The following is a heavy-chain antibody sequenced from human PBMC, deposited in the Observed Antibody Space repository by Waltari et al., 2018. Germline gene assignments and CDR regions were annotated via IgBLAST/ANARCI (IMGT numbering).Heavy chain of an antibody. J-gene: IGHJ6*02. D-gene: IGHD2-2*01. CDR3: ARLAPAAARGKYGMDV. CDR1: GYSFTSYW. CDR2: IDPVDSVT. V-gene: IGHV5-51*01. Sequence: EVQLVQSGAEVKKPGESLKISCKGSGYSFTSYWIGWVRQMPGKGLEWMGIIDPVDSVTRYSPSFQGQVTISADKSISTAYLQWSSLKASDTAMYYCARLAPAAARGKYGMDVWGQGTTVTVSS.